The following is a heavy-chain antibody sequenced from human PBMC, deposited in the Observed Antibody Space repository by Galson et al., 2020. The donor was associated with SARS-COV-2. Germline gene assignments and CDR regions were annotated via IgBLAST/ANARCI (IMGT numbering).Heavy chain of an antibody. Sequence: SETLSLTCTVSGGSISSGGYYWSWIRQHPGKGLEWIGYIYYSGSTYYNPSLKSRVTISVDTSKNQFSLKLSSVTAADTAVYYCARALVGDRIVVVIAISAPIDAFDIWGQGTMVTVSS. CDR3: ARALVGDRIVVVIAISAPIDAFDI. CDR1: GGSISSGGYY. J-gene: IGHJ3*02. CDR2: IYYSGST. D-gene: IGHD2-21*01. V-gene: IGHV4-31*03.